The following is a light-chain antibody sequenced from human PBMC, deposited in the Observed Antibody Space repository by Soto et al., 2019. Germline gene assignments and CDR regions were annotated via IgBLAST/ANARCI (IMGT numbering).Light chain of an antibody. J-gene: IGLJ1*01. CDR3: GAWDDSLNVYL. V-gene: IGLV1-51*01. CDR1: RSNIGNYY. Sequence: QSALTQPPSVSAAPGQRVTISCSGGRSNIGNYYVSWYHQLPGTAPKVLIFDNDKRPSGIPDRFSGSKSGTSATLAITGIQTGDGGDYSCGAWDDSLNVYLFGGGTKVTVL. CDR2: DND.